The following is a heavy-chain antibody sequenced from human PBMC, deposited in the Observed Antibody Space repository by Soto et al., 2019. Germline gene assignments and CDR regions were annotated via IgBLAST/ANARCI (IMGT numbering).Heavy chain of an antibody. Sequence: KPSETLSLTCTFSVGFISYYSWAWIRHSAGKGLEWIGRVYSTGTIFYNPSLKSRATMSVDTSKNQFSLKLTSVNAADTAVYYCARDHFGRNNRAFERWGQGTLCNVSS. J-gene: IGHJ5*02. D-gene: IGHD1-1*01. V-gene: IGHV4-4*07. CDR3: ARDHFGRNNRAFER. CDR2: VYSTGTI. CDR1: VGFISYYS.